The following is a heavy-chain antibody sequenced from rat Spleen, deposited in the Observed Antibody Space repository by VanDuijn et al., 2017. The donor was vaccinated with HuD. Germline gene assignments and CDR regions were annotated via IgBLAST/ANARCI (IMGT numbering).Heavy chain of an antibody. Sequence: EVQLVESGGGLVQPGGSMKLSCAASGFTFTDYYMAWVRQAPRKGLEWVASISTSGDNTYYRDSVKGRFTISRDDAESTLYLQMDSLKSEDTATYYCTMGSHYFDVTYYYEYWGQGVMVTVSS. V-gene: IGHV5-25*01. CDR2: ISTSGDNT. D-gene: IGHD1-12*02. CDR3: TMGSHYFDVTYYYEY. CDR1: GFTFTDYY. J-gene: IGHJ2*01.